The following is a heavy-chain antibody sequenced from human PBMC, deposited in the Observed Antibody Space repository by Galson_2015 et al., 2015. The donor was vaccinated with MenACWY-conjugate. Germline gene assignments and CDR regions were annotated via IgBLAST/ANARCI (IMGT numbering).Heavy chain of an antibody. D-gene: IGHD4/OR15-4a*01. CDR2: ISSSSTSI. CDR1: GFIFSSHS. J-gene: IGHJ4*02. V-gene: IGHV3-48*02. CDR3: AKSMTILGY. Sequence: SLRLSCAASGFIFSSHSMNWVRQAPGRGLEWISYISSSSTSIYYADSVKGRFTISRDNAKNSLYLQMNSLRDEDTAVYYCAKSMTILGYWGQGTLVTVSS.